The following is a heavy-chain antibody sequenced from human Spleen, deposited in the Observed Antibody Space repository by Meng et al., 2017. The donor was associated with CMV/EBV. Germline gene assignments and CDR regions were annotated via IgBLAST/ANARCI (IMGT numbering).Heavy chain of an antibody. CDR2: IGAYTSNV. Sequence: ASVKVSCKASGYTFRSYGVTWVRQARGQGLEWLGWIGAYTSNVRTSQKFQGRFTMTTDTSTNTAYMELRSLRPDDTAVYYCAREWEWAALQDFNYGMDVWGQGTTVTVSS. CDR1: GYTFRSYG. V-gene: IGHV1-18*04. J-gene: IGHJ6*02. CDR3: AREWEWAALQDFNYGMDV. D-gene: IGHD4-11*01.